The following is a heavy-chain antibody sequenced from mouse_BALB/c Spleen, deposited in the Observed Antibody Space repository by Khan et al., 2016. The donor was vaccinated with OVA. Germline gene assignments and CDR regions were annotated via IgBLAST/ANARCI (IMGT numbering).Heavy chain of an antibody. J-gene: IGHJ2*01. V-gene: IGHV1-20*02. CDR1: GYSFTGYF. CDR2: INPHIGET. Sequence: VQLKQSGPELVKPGASVKISCKASGYSFTGYFIHWVMQSHGKSLEWIGRINPHIGETFYNQKFRGKATLTVDESSSTAHMELRSLASEDSAVCFCARIYSSDFDYWGQGTTLTASS. D-gene: IGHD1-1*01. CDR3: ARIYSSDFDY.